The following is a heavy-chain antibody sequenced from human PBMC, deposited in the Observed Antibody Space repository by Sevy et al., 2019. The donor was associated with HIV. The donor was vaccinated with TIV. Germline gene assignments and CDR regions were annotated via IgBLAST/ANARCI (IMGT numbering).Heavy chain of an antibody. CDR1: AYSVSSAYS. CDR3: ASFCRLLIISGDVFEI. D-gene: IGHD3-9*01. J-gene: IGHJ3*02. Sequence: SETLSLTCAVSAYSVSSAYSWGWIRQPPGKGLEWIGNIYQSGNTYYNPSLKSRVTISVDTSNNQFSLRLTSVTAADTAAYYCASFCRLLIISGDVFEIWGQGTMVTVSS. CDR2: IYQSGNT. V-gene: IGHV4-38-2*01.